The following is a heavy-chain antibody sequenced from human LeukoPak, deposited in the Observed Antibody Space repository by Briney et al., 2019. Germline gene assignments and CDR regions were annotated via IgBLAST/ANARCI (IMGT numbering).Heavy chain of an antibody. CDR3: ATPSPGSRWYSLEY. Sequence: SSETLSLTCTVSGGSISSSSYYWGWIRQPPGKGLEWIGSIYYSGSTYYNPSLKSRVTISVDTSKNQFSLKLSSVTAADTAVYYCATPSPGSRWYSLEYWGQGTLVTVSS. CDR1: GGSISSSSYY. D-gene: IGHD6-13*01. V-gene: IGHV4-39*01. CDR2: IYYSGST. J-gene: IGHJ4*02.